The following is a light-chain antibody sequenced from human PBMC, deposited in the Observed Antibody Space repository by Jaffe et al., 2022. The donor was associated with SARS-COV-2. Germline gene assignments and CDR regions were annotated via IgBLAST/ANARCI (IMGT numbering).Light chain of an antibody. CDR3: QQYNEYSEA. J-gene: IGKJ1*01. Sequence: DIQMTQSPSTLSASVGDRVTITCRASQSISSWLAWYQQKPGKAPKLLIYRASTLESGVPSRFSGSGSGTEFTLTISGLQPDDFATYYCQQYNEYSEAFGPGTKVEVK. V-gene: IGKV1-5*03. CDR1: QSISSW. CDR2: RAS.